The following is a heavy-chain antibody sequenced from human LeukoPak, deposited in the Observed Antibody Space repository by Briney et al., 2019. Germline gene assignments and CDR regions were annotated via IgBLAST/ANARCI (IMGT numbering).Heavy chain of an antibody. V-gene: IGHV1-69*05. Sequence: SVKVSCKASGGTFSSYAISWVRQAPGQGLEWMGGIIPIFGTANYAQKFQGRVTMTRDMSTSTVYMELSSLRSEDTAVYYCARDSAAADGGYYFDYWGQGTLVTVSS. CDR2: IIPIFGTA. CDR1: GGTFSSYA. CDR3: ARDSAAADGGYYFDY. D-gene: IGHD6-13*01. J-gene: IGHJ4*02.